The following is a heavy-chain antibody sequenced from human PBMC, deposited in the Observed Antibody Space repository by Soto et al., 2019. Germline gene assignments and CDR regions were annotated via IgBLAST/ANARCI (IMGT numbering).Heavy chain of an antibody. J-gene: IGHJ6*02. CDR2: IYHSGST. Sequence: PSETLSLTCAVSGYSISSGYYWGWIRQTPGKGLEWIASIYHSGSTYYNPSLKSRVTISVDTSKNQFSLKLSSVTAADTAVYYCAREGVDSYGYYYYGMDVWGQGTTVTVSS. V-gene: IGHV4-38-2*01. CDR3: AREGVDSYGYYYYGMDV. CDR1: GYSISSGYY. D-gene: IGHD5-18*01.